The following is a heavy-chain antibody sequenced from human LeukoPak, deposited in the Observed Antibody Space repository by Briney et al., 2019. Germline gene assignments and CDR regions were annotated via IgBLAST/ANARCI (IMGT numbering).Heavy chain of an antibody. CDR1: GFTFSSYA. CDR2: ISYDGSNK. Sequence: GGSLRLSCAASGFTFSSYAMHWVRKAPGKGLEWVAVISYDGSNKYYADSVKGRFTISRDNSKNTLYLQMNSLRAEDTAVYYCAREVAAAGHSYFDYWGQGTLVTVSS. V-gene: IGHV3-30-3*01. CDR3: AREVAAAGHSYFDY. J-gene: IGHJ4*02. D-gene: IGHD6-13*01.